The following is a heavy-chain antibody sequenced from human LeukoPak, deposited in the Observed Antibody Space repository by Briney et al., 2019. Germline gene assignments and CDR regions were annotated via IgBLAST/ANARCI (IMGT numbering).Heavy chain of an antibody. V-gene: IGHV1-69*04. CDR1: GYTFTNYG. J-gene: IGHJ4*02. CDR3: ARDTSPSTVTTQGVDY. CDR2: IIPILGIA. D-gene: IGHD4-17*01. Sequence: ASVKVSCKASGYTFTNYGISWVRQAPGQGLEWMGRIIPILGIANYAQKFQGRVTITADKSTSTAYMELSSLRSEDTAVYYCARDTSPSTVTTQGVDYWGQGTLVTVSS.